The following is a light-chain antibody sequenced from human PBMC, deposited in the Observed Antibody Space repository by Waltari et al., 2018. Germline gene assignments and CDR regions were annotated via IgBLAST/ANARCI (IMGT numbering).Light chain of an antibody. CDR3: QQYGSLPGT. Sequence: EIALTQSPGTLSLSPGGRATLSCRASQSVSSSPLAWYQQKPGQAPRLLSYGASIRFTGIPDRFSGRGSGTDFTLTISRLEPDDFAVYYCQQYGSLPGTFGQGTKVEIK. J-gene: IGKJ1*01. V-gene: IGKV3-20*01. CDR1: QSVSSSP. CDR2: GAS.